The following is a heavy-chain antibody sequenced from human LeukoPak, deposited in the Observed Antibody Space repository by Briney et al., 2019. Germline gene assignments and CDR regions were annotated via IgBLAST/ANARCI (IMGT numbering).Heavy chain of an antibody. V-gene: IGHV3-7*02. Sequence: GGSLRLSCAASGFTFSNAWMSWVRQAPGKGLEWVANIKHDGSETNYVDSVKGRFTISRDNAKNSLHLQMNSLRVEDTAVYYCAKNGGPHGMDVWGQGTTVTVSS. CDR2: IKHDGSET. J-gene: IGHJ6*02. D-gene: IGHD3-16*01. CDR3: AKNGGPHGMDV. CDR1: GFTFSNAW.